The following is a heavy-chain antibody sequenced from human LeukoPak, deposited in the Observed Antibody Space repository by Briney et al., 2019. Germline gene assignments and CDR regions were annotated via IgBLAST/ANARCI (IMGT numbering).Heavy chain of an antibody. D-gene: IGHD6-13*01. Sequence: PSETLSLTCAVYGGSFSGYYWSWIRQHPGKGLEWIAYIYYSGSTSYNPSLKSRITISMDTSKNQFSLKLSSVTAADTAVYYCARGWYGYYYGMDVWGKGTPVTVSS. J-gene: IGHJ6*04. CDR3: ARGWYGYYYGMDV. CDR1: GGSFSGYY. CDR2: IYYSGST. V-gene: IGHV4-31*11.